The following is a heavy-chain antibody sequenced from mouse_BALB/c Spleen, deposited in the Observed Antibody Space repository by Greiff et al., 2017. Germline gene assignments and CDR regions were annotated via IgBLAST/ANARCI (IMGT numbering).Heavy chain of an antibody. CDR3: ARLRDFYYAMDY. CDR2: INPYNDGT. CDR1: GYTFTSYV. D-gene: IGHD3-1*01. J-gene: IGHJ4*01. Sequence: VHVKQSGPELVKPGASVKMSCKASGYTFTSYVMHWVKQKPGQGLEWIGYINPYNDGTKYNEKFKGKATLTSDKSSSTAYMELSSLTSEDSAVYYCARLRDFYYAMDYWGQGTSVTVSS. V-gene: IGHV1-14*01.